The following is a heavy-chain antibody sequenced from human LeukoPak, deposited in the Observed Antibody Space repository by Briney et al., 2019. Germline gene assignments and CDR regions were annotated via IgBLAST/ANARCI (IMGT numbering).Heavy chain of an antibody. Sequence: GGSLRLSCAASGFTFSSYVMSWVRQAPGKGLEWVSGMSGSGGSTYYGDSVKGRFTISRDNSKNTLYLQMNSLRAEDTAVYYCAKGDLAYCGGDCYPFDYWGQGTLVTVSS. D-gene: IGHD2-21*02. J-gene: IGHJ4*02. CDR3: AKGDLAYCGGDCYPFDY. CDR2: MSGSGGST. V-gene: IGHV3-23*02. CDR1: GFTFSSYV.